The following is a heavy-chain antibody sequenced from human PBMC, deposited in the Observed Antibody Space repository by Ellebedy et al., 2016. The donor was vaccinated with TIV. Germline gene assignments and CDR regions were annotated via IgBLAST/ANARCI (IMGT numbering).Heavy chain of an antibody. CDR1: GGSISSYY. Sequence: SETLSLTCTVSGGSISSYYWSWIRQPPGKGLEWIGYIYYSGSTNYNPSLKSRVTISVDTSKNQFSLKLSSVTAADTAVNYCAREAGAWRYCSGGSCYGFDYWGQGTLVTVSS. CDR3: AREAGAWRYCSGGSCYGFDY. J-gene: IGHJ4*02. D-gene: IGHD2-15*01. CDR2: IYYSGST. V-gene: IGHV4-59*12.